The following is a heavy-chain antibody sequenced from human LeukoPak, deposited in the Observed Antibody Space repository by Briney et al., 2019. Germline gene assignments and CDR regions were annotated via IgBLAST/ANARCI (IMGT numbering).Heavy chain of an antibody. Sequence: AGGSLRLSCAAAEFSISTSEVNWVRQAPGKGLEWLSYIDGGGSRIVYADSVKGRFTISRDNAKNSLYLQMNSLKAEDTAVYYCARERSAVFGDAFDIWGQGTRVTVSS. CDR3: ARERSAVFGDAFDI. CDR1: EFSISTSE. J-gene: IGHJ3*02. D-gene: IGHD1-26*01. V-gene: IGHV3-48*03. CDR2: IDGGGSRI.